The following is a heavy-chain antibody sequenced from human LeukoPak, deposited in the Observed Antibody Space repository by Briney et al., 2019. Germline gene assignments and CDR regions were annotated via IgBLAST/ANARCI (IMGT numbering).Heavy chain of an antibody. CDR1: AFTFSSYS. J-gene: IGHJ6*03. V-gene: IGHV3-21*01. D-gene: IGHD6-13*01. CDR3: ARGYSSSWHHYYYYMDV. Sequence: PGGSLRLSCAASAFTFSSYSMNWVRQAPGKGLEWVSSISSSSSYIYYADSVKGRFTISRDNAKNSLYLQMNSLRAEDTAVYYCARGYSSSWHHYYYYMDVWGKGTTVTVSS. CDR2: ISSSSSYI.